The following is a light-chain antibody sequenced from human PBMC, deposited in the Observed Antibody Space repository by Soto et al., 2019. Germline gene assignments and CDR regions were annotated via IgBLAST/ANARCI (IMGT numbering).Light chain of an antibody. CDR3: QQYGSSPDGE. CDR2: GAS. Sequence: EIVLTQSPGTPPLSPGERATLSCRASQSVSSSYLAWYQQKPGQAPRLLIYGASSRATGIPDRFSGSGSGTDFTLTISRLEPEDFAVYYCQQYGSSPDGEFGQGTKVDIK. V-gene: IGKV3-20*01. CDR1: QSVSSSY. J-gene: IGKJ1*01.